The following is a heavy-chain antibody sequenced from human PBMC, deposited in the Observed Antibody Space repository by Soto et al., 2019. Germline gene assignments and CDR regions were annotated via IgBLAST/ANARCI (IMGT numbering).Heavy chain of an antibody. V-gene: IGHV3-7*03. Sequence: PVGSLRLSCTVSADSEFSFSDQYMDWVRQAPGKGLEWVANIKEDGSEKDYVDPVKGRFTITRDNAKNSLYLQMNNLRAEDTAVYFCTRKRFGMDVWGQGTTVTVSS. CDR1: EFSFSDQY. CDR2: IKEDGSEK. CDR3: TRKRFGMDV. J-gene: IGHJ6*02.